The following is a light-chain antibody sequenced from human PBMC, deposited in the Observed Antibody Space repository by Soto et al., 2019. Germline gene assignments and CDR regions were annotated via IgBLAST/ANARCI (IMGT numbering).Light chain of an antibody. Sequence: EIVLTQSPATLSLSPGERATLSCRASQSVSSYLAWYQQKPGRAPRLLIYDASNRATGIPARFSGSGSGTDFTFTISSLEPEDFAVYYCQQRSNWPRYTFGQGTKLEIK. V-gene: IGKV3-11*01. CDR2: DAS. CDR1: QSVSSY. J-gene: IGKJ2*01. CDR3: QQRSNWPRYT.